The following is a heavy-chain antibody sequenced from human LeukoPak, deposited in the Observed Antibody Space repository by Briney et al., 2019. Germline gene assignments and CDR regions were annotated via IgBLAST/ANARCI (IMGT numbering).Heavy chain of an antibody. CDR2: ISYDGSNK. D-gene: IGHD3-9*01. V-gene: IGHV3-30*04. Sequence: GGSLRLSCAASGFTFSSYAMHWVRQAPGKGLEWVAVISYDGSNKYYADSVKGRFTISRDNSKNTLYLQMNSLRAEDTAVYYCASLYYDILTGYYNPLDYWGQGTLVTVSS. J-gene: IGHJ4*02. CDR1: GFTFSSYA. CDR3: ASLYYDILTGYYNPLDY.